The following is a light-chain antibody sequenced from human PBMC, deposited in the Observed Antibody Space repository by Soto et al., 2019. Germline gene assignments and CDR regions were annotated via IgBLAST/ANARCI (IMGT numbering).Light chain of an antibody. V-gene: IGLV2-14*01. CDR2: EVS. Sequence: QSALTQPASVSGSPGQSITISCTGTSSDVGGYNYVSWYQQHPGKAPKLMIYEVSNRPSGVSNRFSGSKSGNTASLTISGLQAEDEADYYCYSYAGSHNVFGTGTKVTVL. CDR3: YSYAGSHNV. J-gene: IGLJ1*01. CDR1: SSDVGGYNY.